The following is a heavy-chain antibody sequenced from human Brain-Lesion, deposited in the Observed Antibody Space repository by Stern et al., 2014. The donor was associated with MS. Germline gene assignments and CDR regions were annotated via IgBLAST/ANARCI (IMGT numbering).Heavy chain of an antibody. J-gene: IGHJ4*02. CDR2: MHNTGSA. Sequence: VQLVESGPGLVKPSQTLSLTCTVSGGSISSGGYPWGWIPQPPGQGLEGGGYMHNTGSAYANPSLKSRLDISVDTSKNQFSLKVRSVTAADTAVYYCARIGDDDGDFRLCYWGQGTLVTVSS. CDR3: ARIGDDDGDFRLCY. D-gene: IGHD4-17*01. CDR1: GGSISSGGYP. V-gene: IGHV4-31*03.